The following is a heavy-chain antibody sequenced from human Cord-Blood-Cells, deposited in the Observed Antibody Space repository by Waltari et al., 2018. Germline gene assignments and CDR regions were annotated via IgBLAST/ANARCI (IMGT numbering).Heavy chain of an antibody. CDR3: ARGRGYGDYWFDP. D-gene: IGHD4-17*01. J-gene: IGHJ5*02. CDR1: GGFFSGYY. Sequence: QVQLQQWGAGLLKPSETLSLTCAGDGGFFSGYYWRWIRQPPGKGREWIGEINHSGSTNYNPSLKSRVTISVETSKNQFSLKLSSVTAADTAVYYCARGRGYGDYWFDPWGQGTLVTVSS. CDR2: INHSGST. V-gene: IGHV4-34*01.